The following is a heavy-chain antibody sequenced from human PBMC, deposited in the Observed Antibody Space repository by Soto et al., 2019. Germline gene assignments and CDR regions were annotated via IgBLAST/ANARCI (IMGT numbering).Heavy chain of an antibody. CDR3: ARFPGLAYCGGDCYDNWFDP. CDR1: GGSISSYY. CDR2: IYYSGST. Sequence: SETLSLTCTVSGGSISSYYWSWIRQPPGKGLEWIGYIYYSGSTNYNPSLKSRVTISVDTSKNQISLKLSSVTAADTAVYYCARFPGLAYCGGDCYDNWFDPWGQGTLVTVSS. D-gene: IGHD2-21*02. V-gene: IGHV4-59*01. J-gene: IGHJ5*02.